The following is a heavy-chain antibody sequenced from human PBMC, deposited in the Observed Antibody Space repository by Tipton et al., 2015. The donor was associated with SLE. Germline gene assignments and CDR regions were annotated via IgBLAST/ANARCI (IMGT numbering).Heavy chain of an antibody. Sequence: TLSLTCTVSGGSISSSSYYWGWIRQPPGKGLEWIGSIYYSGSTYYNPSLKSRVTIPVDTSKNQFSLKLSSVTAADTAVYYCARDLGYCSSTSCPNWFDPWGQGTLVTVSS. CDR2: IYYSGST. CDR1: GGSISSSSYY. D-gene: IGHD2-2*01. V-gene: IGHV4-39*02. CDR3: ARDLGYCSSTSCPNWFDP. J-gene: IGHJ5*02.